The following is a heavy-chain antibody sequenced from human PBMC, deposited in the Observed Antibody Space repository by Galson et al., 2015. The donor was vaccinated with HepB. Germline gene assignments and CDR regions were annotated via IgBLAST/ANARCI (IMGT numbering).Heavy chain of an antibody. CDR3: ARGLVLHRDGYNEVDY. V-gene: IGHV3-66*01. D-gene: IGHD5-24*01. Sequence: SLRLSCAASGFTVSSNYMSWVRQAPGKGLEWVSVIYSGGSTYYADSVKGRFTISRDNSKNTLYLQMNSLRAEDTAVYYCARGLVLHRDGYNEVDYWGQGTLVTVSS. J-gene: IGHJ4*02. CDR1: GFTVSSNY. CDR2: IYSGGST.